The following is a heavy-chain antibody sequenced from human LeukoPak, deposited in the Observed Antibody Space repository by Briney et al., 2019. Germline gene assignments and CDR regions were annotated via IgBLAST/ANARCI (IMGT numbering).Heavy chain of an antibody. CDR3: ASRSSIWSGYQDTLYYFDS. D-gene: IGHD3-3*01. J-gene: IGHJ4*02. CDR2: IYCSGNT. Sequence: RTSETLSLTCTVSGGSISSCYWSWIRQPPGKGLEWIGYIYCSGNTNYNPSLKSRVTISIDTSKSQFSLKVSSVTAADTAVYYCASRSSIWSGYQDTLYYFDSWGQGTLVTVSS. V-gene: IGHV4-59*01. CDR1: GGSISSCY.